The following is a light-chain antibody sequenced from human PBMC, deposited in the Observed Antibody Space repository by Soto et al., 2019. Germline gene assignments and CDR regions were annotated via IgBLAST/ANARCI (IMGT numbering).Light chain of an antibody. V-gene: IGKV4-1*01. J-gene: IGKJ1*01. Sequence: DIVMTQSPDSLAVSLGERATINCKSSQSVLYSSNNKNYLAWYQQKPGQPPKLLIYWASTRESGVPDRFSGSGSGTDFTLTTSSLQAEDVAVYYCQQYYSTWTFGQGTKVDIK. CDR3: QQYYSTWT. CDR1: QSVLYSSNNKNY. CDR2: WAS.